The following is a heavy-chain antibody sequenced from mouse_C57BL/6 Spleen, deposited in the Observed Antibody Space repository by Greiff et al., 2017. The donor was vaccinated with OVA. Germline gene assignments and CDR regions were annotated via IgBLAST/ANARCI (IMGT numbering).Heavy chain of an antibody. D-gene: IGHD2-4*01. Sequence: EVQLQESGPGLVKPSQSLSLTCSVTGYSITSGYYWNWIRQFPGNKLEWMGYISYDGSNNYNPSLKNRISITRDTSKNQFFLKLNSVTTEDTATYYCARMGYDYVYFDYWGQGTTLTVSS. CDR1: GYSITSGYY. CDR2: ISYDGSN. J-gene: IGHJ2*01. V-gene: IGHV3-6*01. CDR3: ARMGYDYVYFDY.